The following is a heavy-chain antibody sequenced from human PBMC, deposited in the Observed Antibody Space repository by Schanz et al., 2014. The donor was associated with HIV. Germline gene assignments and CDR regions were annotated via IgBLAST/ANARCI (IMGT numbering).Heavy chain of an antibody. D-gene: IGHD6-19*01. CDR1: GFTFGTKW. Sequence: EVQLLESGGGVVQPGGSLRLSCVTSGFTFGTKWMYWVRQGPGKGLAWVSYITPDGSVTYADSVKGRFAISRDNSKNTLYLQMNSLRSVDAAVYYCAKDAYRSGWFYFDSWGQGTPVTVSS. CDR2: ITPDGSV. V-gene: IGHV3-23*01. J-gene: IGHJ4*02. CDR3: AKDAYRSGWFYFDS.